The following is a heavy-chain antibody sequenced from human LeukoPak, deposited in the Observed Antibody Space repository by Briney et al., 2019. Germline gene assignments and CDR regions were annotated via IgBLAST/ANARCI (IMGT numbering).Heavy chain of an antibody. CDR3: ARDHGDSYSGNAFDI. CDR1: EFSVGSNY. D-gene: IGHD1-26*01. J-gene: IGHJ3*02. CDR2: ISSSSSYI. Sequence: GGSLRLSCAASEFSVGSNYMTWVRQAPGKGLEWVSSISSSSSYIYYADSVKGRFTISRDNAKNSLYLQMNSLRAEDTAVYYCARDHGDSYSGNAFDIWGQGTMVTVSS. V-gene: IGHV3-21*01.